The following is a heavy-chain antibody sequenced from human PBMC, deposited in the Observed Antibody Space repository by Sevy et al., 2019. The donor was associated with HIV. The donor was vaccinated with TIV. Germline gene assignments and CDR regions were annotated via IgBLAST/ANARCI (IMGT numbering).Heavy chain of an antibody. CDR3: ATGKVNYYDTSFARV. CDR1: GFTFSSYS. D-gene: IGHD3-22*01. CDR2: ISSSSSYI. Sequence: GGSLRLSCAASGFTFSSYSMNWVRQAPGKGLEWVSSISSSSSYIYYADSVKGRFTISRDNAKNSLYLQMNSLRAEDTAVSYCATGKVNYYDTSFARVWGQGTLVTVSS. V-gene: IGHV3-21*01. J-gene: IGHJ4*02.